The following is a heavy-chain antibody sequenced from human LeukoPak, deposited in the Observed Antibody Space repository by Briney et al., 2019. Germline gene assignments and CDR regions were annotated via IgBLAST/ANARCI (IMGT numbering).Heavy chain of an antibody. CDR2: IYYSGST. V-gene: IGHV4-59*01. CDR3: ARGHYGDYEYYYYMDV. D-gene: IGHD4-17*01. CDR1: GGSISSYY. Sequence: PSETLSLTCTVSGGSISSYYWSWIRQPPGKGLEWIGYIYYSGSTNHNPSLKSRVTISVDTSKNQFSLKLSSVTAADTAVYYCARGHYGDYEYYYYMDVWGKGTTVTVSS. J-gene: IGHJ6*03.